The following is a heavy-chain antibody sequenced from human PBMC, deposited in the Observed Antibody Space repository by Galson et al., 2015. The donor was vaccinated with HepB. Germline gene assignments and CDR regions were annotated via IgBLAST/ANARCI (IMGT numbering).Heavy chain of an antibody. V-gene: IGHV3-30*04. CDR1: GFNFSNFA. Sequence: SLRLSCATSGFNFSNFALHWVRQAPGKGLEWVAVRSYDGSNKYYADSVKGRFTISRDNSKNTLYLQMNSLRLEDTAVYYCAKDAGGWWLLSSTMDVWGQGTTVTVSS. D-gene: IGHD2-21*02. CDR3: AKDAGGWWLLSSTMDV. J-gene: IGHJ6*02. CDR2: RSYDGSNK.